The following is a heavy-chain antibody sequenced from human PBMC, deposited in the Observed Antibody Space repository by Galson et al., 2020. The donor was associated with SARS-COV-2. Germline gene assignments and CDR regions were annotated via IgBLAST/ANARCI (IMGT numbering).Heavy chain of an antibody. CDR2: INHSGST. D-gene: IGHD6-13*01. CDR3: AGGRYSSSWYGQECYFDY. CDR1: GGSFSGYY. V-gene: IGHV4-34*01. Sequence: SETLSLTCAVYGGSFSGYYWSWIRQPPGKGLEWIGEINHSGSTNYNPSLKSRVTISVDTSKNQFSLMLSSVTAADTAVYYCAGGRYSSSWYGQECYFDYWGQGTLVSVSS. J-gene: IGHJ4*02.